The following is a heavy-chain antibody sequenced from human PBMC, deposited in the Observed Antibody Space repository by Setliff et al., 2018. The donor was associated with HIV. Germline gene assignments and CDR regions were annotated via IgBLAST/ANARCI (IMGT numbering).Heavy chain of an antibody. V-gene: IGHV1-18*01. D-gene: IGHD1-7*01. CDR1: GYTFTSYG. CDR3: ARVWDWNYDLGY. J-gene: IGHJ4*02. Sequence: GASVKVSCKASGYTFTSYGISWVRQAPGRGLEWMGWISAYNGNTNYAQKFQGRVTMTRDTSTSTAYMELRSLRSDDTAVYYCARVWDWNYDLGYWGQGTLVTVSS. CDR2: ISAYNGNT.